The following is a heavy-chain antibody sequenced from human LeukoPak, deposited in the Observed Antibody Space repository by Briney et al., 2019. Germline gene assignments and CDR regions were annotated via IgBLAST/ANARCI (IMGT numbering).Heavy chain of an antibody. CDR3: ARGGYSYGLSAYFDY. CDR1: GGSISSSNW. D-gene: IGHD5-18*01. J-gene: IGHJ4*02. V-gene: IGHV4-4*02. CDR2: IYHSGST. Sequence: SGTLSLTCAVSGGSISSSNWWSWVRQPPGKGLEWIGEIYHSGSTNYNPSLKSRVTISVDKPKNQFSLKLSSVTAADTAVYYCARGGYSYGLSAYFDYWGQGTLVTVSS.